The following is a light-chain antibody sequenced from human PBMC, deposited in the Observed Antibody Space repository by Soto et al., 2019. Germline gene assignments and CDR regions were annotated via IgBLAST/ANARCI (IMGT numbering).Light chain of an antibody. CDR3: CSYTSSSALNVV. V-gene: IGLV2-14*01. Sequence: QSALTQPASVSGSPGQSITISCTGTSSDVGGYNYVSWYQQHPGKAPKLMIYDVSNRPSGVSNRFSGYKSGNTASLTISGFEAEDEADYYCCSYTSSSALNVVFGGGTKLTVL. CDR1: SSDVGGYNY. CDR2: DVS. J-gene: IGLJ2*01.